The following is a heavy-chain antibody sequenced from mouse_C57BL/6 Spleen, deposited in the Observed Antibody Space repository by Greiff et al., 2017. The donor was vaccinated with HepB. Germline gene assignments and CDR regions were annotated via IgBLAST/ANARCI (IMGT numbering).Heavy chain of an antibody. V-gene: IGHV1-64*01. D-gene: IGHD2-3*01. CDR2: IHPNSGST. Sequence: QVQLQQSGAELVKPGASVKLSCKASGYTFTSYWMHWMPGQGLEWIGMIHPNSGSTNYNEKFKSKATLTVDKSSSTAYMQLSSLTSEDSAVYYCARADGYGDFDYWGQGTTLTVSS. CDR1: GYTFTSYW. J-gene: IGHJ2*01. CDR3: ARADGYGDFDY.